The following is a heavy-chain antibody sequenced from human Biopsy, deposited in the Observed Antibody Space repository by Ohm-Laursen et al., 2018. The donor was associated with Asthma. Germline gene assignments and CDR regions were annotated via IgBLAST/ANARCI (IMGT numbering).Heavy chain of an antibody. CDR2: INSVFGTT. CDR3: ARKAGSCISRTCYSLDF. CDR1: GGTFNTYV. D-gene: IGHD2-2*01. J-gene: IGHJ4*02. Sequence: SVKVSCKSLGGTFNTYVIGWGRHAPGPGLEWMGGINSVFGTTTYPQKFQDRVTITADDSTSTVYMELSSLRSEDTAVYYCARKAGSCISRTCYSLDFWGQGTLVTVSS. V-gene: IGHV1-69*13.